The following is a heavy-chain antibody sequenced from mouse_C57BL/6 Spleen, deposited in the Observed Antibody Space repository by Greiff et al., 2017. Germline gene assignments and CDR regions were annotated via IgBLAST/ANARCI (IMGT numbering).Heavy chain of an antibody. CDR3: ARDSSGTRGNFDY. V-gene: IGHV1-7*01. D-gene: IGHD3-2*02. CDR2: INPSSGYT. CDR1: GYSFTSYW. Sequence: VHLQQSGAELAKPGASVKLSCKASGYSFTSYWMHWVKQRPGQGLEWIGYINPSSGYTKYNQKFKDKATLTADKSSSTAYMQLSSLTYEDSAVYYCARDSSGTRGNFDYWGQGTTLTVSS. J-gene: IGHJ2*01.